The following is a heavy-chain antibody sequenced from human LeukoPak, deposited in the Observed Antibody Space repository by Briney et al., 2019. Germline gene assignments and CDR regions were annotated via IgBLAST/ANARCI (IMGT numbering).Heavy chain of an antibody. D-gene: IGHD2-2*01. V-gene: IGHV3-33*03. CDR2: IYSGGGTTK. CDR1: GLTFRNYG. Sequence: PGGSLRLSCVASGLTFRNYGFHWVRRAPGKGLEWVAIIYSGGGTTKYYAESVKDRFTITRDDSKDTLYLQMNSLRAEDTAVYYCVVILVPGGVWHFDLWGRGTLVTVSS. CDR3: VVILVPGGVWHFDL. J-gene: IGHJ2*01.